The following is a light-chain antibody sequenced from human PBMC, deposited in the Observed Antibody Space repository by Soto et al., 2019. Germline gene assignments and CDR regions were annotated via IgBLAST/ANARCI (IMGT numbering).Light chain of an antibody. Sequence: QSALTQPRSVSGSPGQSLTISCTGTSSDIGDYNYVSWYQQHPGKAPKLLIHDGSKRPSGVPDRFSGSKSGNTASLTISGLQAEDEADYYCCSYAGSYTWVFGGGTKLTVL. CDR2: DGS. J-gene: IGLJ3*02. CDR3: CSYAGSYTWV. CDR1: SSDIGDYNY. V-gene: IGLV2-11*01.